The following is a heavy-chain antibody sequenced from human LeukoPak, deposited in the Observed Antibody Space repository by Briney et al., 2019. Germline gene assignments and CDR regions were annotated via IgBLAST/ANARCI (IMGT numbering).Heavy chain of an antibody. CDR1: GFTFSSYA. D-gene: IGHD4-17*01. CDR2: ISYDGSNK. J-gene: IGHJ4*02. CDR3: ARADGDYGYY. Sequence: GGSLRLSCAASGFTFSSYAMHWVRQAPGKGLEWVAVISYDGSNKYYADSVKGRFTISRDNAKNSLYLQMNSLRAEDTAVYYCARADGDYGYYWGQGTLVTVSS. V-gene: IGHV3-30-3*01.